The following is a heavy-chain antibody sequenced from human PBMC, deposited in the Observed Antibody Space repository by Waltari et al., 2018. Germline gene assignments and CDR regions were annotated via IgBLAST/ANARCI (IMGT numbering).Heavy chain of an antibody. Sequence: EVQLLESGGGLVQPGGSLSLACAASGFTFRSYAMSWVRQAPGKGLEWVSVIYSGGSSTYYADSVKGRFTISRDNSKNTLYLQMNSLRAEDTAVYYCAKDRGPSATGDAFDIWGQGTMVTVSS. J-gene: IGHJ3*02. D-gene: IGHD3-10*01. CDR1: GFTFRSYA. CDR2: IYSGGSST. CDR3: AKDRGPSATGDAFDI. V-gene: IGHV3-23*03.